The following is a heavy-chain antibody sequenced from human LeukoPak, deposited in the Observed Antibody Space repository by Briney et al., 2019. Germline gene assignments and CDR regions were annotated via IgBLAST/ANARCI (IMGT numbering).Heavy chain of an antibody. CDR3: ARDSGSSWYALSHHWFDP. CDR1: GFTFNNYG. D-gene: IGHD6-13*01. V-gene: IGHV3-33*01. J-gene: IGHJ5*02. Sequence: GGSLRLSCAASGFTFNNYGMHWVRQAPGKGLEGVAVIWYDGSNKYYADTVKGRSTISRDNARNTLYVQMSSLRAEDTAVYYCARDSGSSWYALSHHWFDPWGEGTLVTVSS. CDR2: IWYDGSNK.